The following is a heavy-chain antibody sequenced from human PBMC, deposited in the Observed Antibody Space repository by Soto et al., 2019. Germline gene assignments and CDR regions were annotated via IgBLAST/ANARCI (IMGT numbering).Heavy chain of an antibody. Sequence: QVQLVQSGAEEKKPGASVKVSCKASGYTFTSYAMHWVRQAHGQRLEWMGWINAGNGNTKYSQKLQGRVTITRDTPASAVYMELSCLRSEDTAVYYCASAWVVVTAPDYWGQGTLVTVSS. CDR2: INAGNGNT. CDR1: GYTFTSYA. D-gene: IGHD2-21*02. CDR3: ASAWVVVTAPDY. J-gene: IGHJ4*02. V-gene: IGHV1-3*05.